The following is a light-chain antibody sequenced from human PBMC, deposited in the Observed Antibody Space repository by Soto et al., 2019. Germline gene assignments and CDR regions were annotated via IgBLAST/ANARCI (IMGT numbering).Light chain of an antibody. V-gene: IGKV3-15*01. J-gene: IGKJ1*01. CDR1: LSVGVN. Sequence: EIVMTQSPATLSVSPGESATLSCRASLSVGVNLAWYQQKPGQAPRLLIFGASVRATGVPARFRGSGSGTEFPLTLSSLQSEDSAVYYCLQYNNWPPWTFGQGTKVEIK. CDR3: LQYNNWPPWT. CDR2: GAS.